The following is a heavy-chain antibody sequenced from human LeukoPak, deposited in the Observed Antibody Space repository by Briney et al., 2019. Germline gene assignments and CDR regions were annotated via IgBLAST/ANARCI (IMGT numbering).Heavy chain of an antibody. Sequence: SETLSLTCTVSGGSISSSSYDWGWIRQPRGKGLEWIGSIYDSGSTYYHPSLKSRFTISVDTSKKQFSLKLSSVTAADTAVYYCARHARMVRGVRSWFDHWGQGTLVTVSS. D-gene: IGHD3-10*01. J-gene: IGHJ5*02. CDR3: ARHARMVRGVRSWFDH. V-gene: IGHV4-39*01. CDR2: IYDSGST. CDR1: GGSISSSSYD.